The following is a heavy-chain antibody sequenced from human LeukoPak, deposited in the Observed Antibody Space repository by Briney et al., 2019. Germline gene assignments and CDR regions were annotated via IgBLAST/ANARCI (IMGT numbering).Heavy chain of an antibody. Sequence: GRSLRLSCAASGFTFSSYAMHWVRQAPGKGLEWVAVISYDGSNKYYADSVKGRFTISRDNSKNTLYLQMNSLRAEDTAVYYCARDYLGAYCGGDCYSHFDYWGQGTLVTVS. CDR3: ARDYLGAYCGGDCYSHFDY. CDR2: ISYDGSNK. J-gene: IGHJ4*02. V-gene: IGHV3-30-3*01. D-gene: IGHD2-21*02. CDR1: GFTFSSYA.